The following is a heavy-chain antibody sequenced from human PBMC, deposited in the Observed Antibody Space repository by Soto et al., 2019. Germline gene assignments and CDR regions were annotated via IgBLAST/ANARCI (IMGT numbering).Heavy chain of an antibody. D-gene: IGHD3-10*01. CDR2: ISGSSNTI. V-gene: IGHV3-48*04. CDR3: ARGFDLQYGMDV. J-gene: IGHJ6*02. CDR1: GFTLSTYS. Sequence: EVQLVESGGGLIQRGGSLRLSCAASGFTLSTYSLNWVRQAPRKGLEWLSYISGSSNTIYYADSVKGRFTISRDNAKNSLYLQMNSLRGGDTAVYFCARGFDLQYGMDVWGQGTTVTVSS.